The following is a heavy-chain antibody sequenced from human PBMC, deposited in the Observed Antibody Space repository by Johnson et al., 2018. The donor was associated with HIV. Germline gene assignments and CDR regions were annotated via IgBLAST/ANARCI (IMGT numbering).Heavy chain of an antibody. CDR3: ARAAAARSSGHDAFDI. Sequence: VQLVESGGGVVQPGGSLRLSCAPSTFSVSSNSMTWVRQAPGKGLEWISVIYSGGDTYYADSVKGRFTITRDNSKNTLHLQMSSLRVDDTAVYYCARAAAARSSGHDAFDIWGQGTMVTVSS. CDR2: IYSGGDT. V-gene: IGHV3-66*02. J-gene: IGHJ3*02. D-gene: IGHD6-6*01. CDR1: TFSVSSNS.